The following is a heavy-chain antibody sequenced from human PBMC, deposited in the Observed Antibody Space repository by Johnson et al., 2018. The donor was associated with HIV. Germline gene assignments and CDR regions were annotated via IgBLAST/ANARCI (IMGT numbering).Heavy chain of an antibody. D-gene: IGHD3-16*02. J-gene: IGHJ3*02. Sequence: VQLVESGGGVVQPGGSLRLSCAASGFTFSSYGMHWVRQAPGKGLEWVAFIRYDGSDEYYSNSVKGRFTISRDNPKNTLYLQMSSLRAEDTAVYYCTTAIVIDAFDIWGQGTMVTVSS. CDR3: TTAIVIDAFDI. V-gene: IGHV3-30*02. CDR1: GFTFSSYG. CDR2: IRYDGSDE.